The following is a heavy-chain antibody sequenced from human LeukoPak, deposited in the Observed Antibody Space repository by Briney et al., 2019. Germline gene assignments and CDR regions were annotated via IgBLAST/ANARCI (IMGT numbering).Heavy chain of an antibody. V-gene: IGHV1-2*02. CDR3: ARDSTIFGVVITLLHDY. CDR2: INPNSGGT. Sequence: ASVKVSCKASGYTFTGYYMHWVRQAPGQGLEWMGWINPNSGGTNYAQKFQGRVTMTRDTSISTAYMELRSLRSDDTAVYYCARDSTIFGVVITLLHDYWGQGTLVTVSS. J-gene: IGHJ4*02. CDR1: GYTFTGYY. D-gene: IGHD3-3*01.